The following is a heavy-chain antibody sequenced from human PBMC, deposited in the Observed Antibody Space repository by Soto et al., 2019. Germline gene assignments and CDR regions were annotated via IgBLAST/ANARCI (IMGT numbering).Heavy chain of an antibody. CDR3: ARDLFSNLNAFDI. J-gene: IGHJ3*02. CDR1: GYTFTGYY. V-gene: IGHV1-2*04. Sequence: GASVKVSCKASGYTFTGYYMHWVRQAPGKGLEWMGWINPNSGGTNYAQKFQGWVTMTRDTSISTAYRELSRLRSDDTAVYYGARDLFSNLNAFDIWGQGKMVTVSS. CDR2: INPNSGGT.